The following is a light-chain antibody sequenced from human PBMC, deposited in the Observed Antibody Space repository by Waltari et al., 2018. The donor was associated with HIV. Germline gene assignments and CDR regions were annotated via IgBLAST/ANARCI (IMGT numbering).Light chain of an antibody. CDR2: AAS. V-gene: IGKV3-15*01. J-gene: IGKJ2*01. CDR3: QQNIHWPPYT. CDR1: QNVSGN. Sequence: ETVLTQSPVTLSVSPGERVTLSCRASQNVSGNLVWYQQKPGQAPRLLIYAASSRATDIPARFSVSGSGTDYTLTISNLQSEDSAVYYCQQNIHWPPYTFGQGPSWKSN.